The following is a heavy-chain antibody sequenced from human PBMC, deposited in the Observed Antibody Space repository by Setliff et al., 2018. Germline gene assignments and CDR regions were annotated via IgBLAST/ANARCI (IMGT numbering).Heavy chain of an antibody. J-gene: IGHJ6*03. V-gene: IGHV4-59*08. CDR1: GGSISSYY. Sequence: PSETLSLTCTVSGGSISSYYWSWIRQPPGKGLEWIGYIYYSGSTNYNPSLKSRVTISVDTSKNQFSLKLSSVTAADTAVYYCARLSGGPYSSGWYRAAGYMDVWGKGTTVTVSS. CDR2: IYYSGST. CDR3: ARLSGGPYSSGWYRAAGYMDV. D-gene: IGHD6-19*01.